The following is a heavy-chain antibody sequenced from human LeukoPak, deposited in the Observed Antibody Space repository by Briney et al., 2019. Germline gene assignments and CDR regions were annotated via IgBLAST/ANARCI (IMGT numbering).Heavy chain of an antibody. V-gene: IGHV1-18*01. CDR1: GYTFTSYG. CDR3: ARDRDSSELYYYYYYMDV. D-gene: IGHD3-22*01. J-gene: IGHJ6*03. Sequence: ASVKVSCKASGYTFTSYGISWVRQAPGQGLEWMGWISAYNGNTNYAQKLQGRVTMTTDTSTSTAYMELRSLRSDDTAVYYCARDRDSSELYYYYYYMDVWGKGTTVTISS. CDR2: ISAYNGNT.